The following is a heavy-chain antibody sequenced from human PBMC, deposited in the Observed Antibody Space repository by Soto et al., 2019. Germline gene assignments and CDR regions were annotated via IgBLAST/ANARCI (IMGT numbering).Heavy chain of an antibody. CDR1: GGSISSYY. V-gene: IGHV4-59*05. Sequence: SETLSLTCTVSGGSISSYYWSWIRQPPGKGLEWIGSIYYSGSTYYNPSLKSRVTISVDTSKNQFSLKLSSVTAADTAVYYCARQRYDYVWGSYRYTEGNWFDPWGQGTLVTVSS. CDR3: ARQRYDYVWGSYRYTEGNWFDP. D-gene: IGHD3-16*02. J-gene: IGHJ5*02. CDR2: IYYSGST.